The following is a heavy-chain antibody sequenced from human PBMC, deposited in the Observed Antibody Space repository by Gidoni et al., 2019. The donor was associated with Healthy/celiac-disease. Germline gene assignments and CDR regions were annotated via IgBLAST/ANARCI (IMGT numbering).Heavy chain of an antibody. CDR3: ARSTGCTVTTPVCWFDP. V-gene: IGHV4-31*03. Sequence: QVQLQESVPGLVTPSQTMSLTCTVSGASISSGGYYWSWIRQHPGTGLEWNGCINYSASTYYSPCLKSRVTISIDTYKNQFSLRVDAMTAADRAVDYCARSTGCTVTTPVCWFDPWGQGTLVTVSS. J-gene: IGHJ5*02. D-gene: IGHD4-17*01. CDR2: INYSAST. CDR1: GASISSGGYY.